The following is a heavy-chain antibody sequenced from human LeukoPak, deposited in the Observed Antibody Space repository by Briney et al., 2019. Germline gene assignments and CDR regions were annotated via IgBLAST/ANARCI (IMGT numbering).Heavy chain of an antibody. Sequence: PGGSLRLSCAASQFTFTTYAMSWVRQAPGRGLEWVSSIGDSGVPTYYADSMKGRFTISRDNSQNTLYLQMNSLGADNTAVYYCAKVATWTYFDSWGQGTLVTVSS. D-gene: IGHD3/OR15-3a*01. J-gene: IGHJ4*02. CDR2: IGDSGVPT. CDR1: QFTFTTYA. CDR3: AKVATWTYFDS. V-gene: IGHV3-23*01.